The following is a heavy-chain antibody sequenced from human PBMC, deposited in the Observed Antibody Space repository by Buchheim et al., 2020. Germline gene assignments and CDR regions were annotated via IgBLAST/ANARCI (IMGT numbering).Heavy chain of an antibody. J-gene: IGHJ6*02. V-gene: IGHV3-33*01. D-gene: IGHD3-3*01. Sequence: QVQLVESGGGVVQPGRSLRLSCAASGFTFSSYGMHWVRQAPGKGLEWVAVIWYDGSNKYYADSVKGRFTISRDNSKNTLYLQMNSLRAEDTAVYYCARGVRLSSIFGVVSYYYYGMDVWGQGTT. CDR3: ARGVRLSSIFGVVSYYYYGMDV. CDR1: GFTFSSYG. CDR2: IWYDGSNK.